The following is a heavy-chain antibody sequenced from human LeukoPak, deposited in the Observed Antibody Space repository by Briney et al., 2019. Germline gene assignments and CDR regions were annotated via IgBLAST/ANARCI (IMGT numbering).Heavy chain of an antibody. CDR2: IYSSGST. CDR3: ARDPGITIFGVANALDY. D-gene: IGHD3-3*01. Sequence: SETLSLTCTVSSGSISDYYWSWIRQPAGKGLEWIGRIYSSGSTDYSPSLKSRVTLSVDTSKNRFSLNLSSVTAADTAVYYCARDPGITIFGVANALDYWGQGTLVTVSS. J-gene: IGHJ4*02. V-gene: IGHV4-4*07. CDR1: SGSISDYY.